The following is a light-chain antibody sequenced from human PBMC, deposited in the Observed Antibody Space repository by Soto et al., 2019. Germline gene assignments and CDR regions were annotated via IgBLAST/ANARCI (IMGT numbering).Light chain of an antibody. Sequence: DIQMTQSPSSLSASVGDRVTITCRASQSITRYLIWYQQRPGKAPKLLIYAASSLQSGVPSRFSGSGYGTDFTLTISSLQPEDFATYYFQQTYSTPVAFGQGTKVEIE. CDR2: AAS. CDR1: QSITRY. CDR3: QQTYSTPVA. V-gene: IGKV1-39*01. J-gene: IGKJ1*01.